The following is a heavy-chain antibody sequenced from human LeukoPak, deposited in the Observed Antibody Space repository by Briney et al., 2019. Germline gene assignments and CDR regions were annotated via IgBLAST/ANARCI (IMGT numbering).Heavy chain of an antibody. CDR2: INPSGGST. Sequence: ASVKVSCKASGYTFTSYYMHWVRQAPGQGLEWMGIINPSGGSTSYAQKFQGRVTMTRDMSTSTVYMELSSLRSEDTAVYYCARERRYEAWSYYYYYMDVWGKGTTVTISS. CDR1: GYTFTSYY. V-gene: IGHV1-46*01. CDR3: ARERRYEAWSYYYYYMDV. D-gene: IGHD5-24*01. J-gene: IGHJ6*03.